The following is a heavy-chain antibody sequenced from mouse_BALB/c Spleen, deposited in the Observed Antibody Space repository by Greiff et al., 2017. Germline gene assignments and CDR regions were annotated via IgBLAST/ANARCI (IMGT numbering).Heavy chain of an antibody. V-gene: IGHV5-6-5*01. CDR3: ARGRYDYDYYFDY. J-gene: IGHJ2*01. D-gene: IGHD2-4*01. Sequence: EVMLVESGGGLVKPGGSLKLSCAASGFTFSSYAMSWVRQTPEKRLEWVASISSGGSTYYPDSVKGRFTISRDNARNILYLQMSSLRSEDTAMYYCARGRYDYDYYFDYWGQGTTLTVSS. CDR1: GFTFSSYA. CDR2: ISSGGST.